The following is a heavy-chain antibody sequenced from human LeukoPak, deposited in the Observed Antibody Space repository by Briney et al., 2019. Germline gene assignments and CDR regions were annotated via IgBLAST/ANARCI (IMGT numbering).Heavy chain of an antibody. CDR2: LKQDGSEQ. D-gene: IGHD6-6*01. V-gene: IGHV3-7*01. Sequence: PGGSLRLSCAASGFTFSTYWMTWVRQAPGKGLEWVANLKQDGSEQYYVDSVNGRFTISRDNAKNLLYLQMNSLRADDTAVYYCARDYRSSSGRSIDYWGQGTLLTVSS. CDR3: ARDYRSSSGRSIDY. CDR1: GFTFSTYW. J-gene: IGHJ4*02.